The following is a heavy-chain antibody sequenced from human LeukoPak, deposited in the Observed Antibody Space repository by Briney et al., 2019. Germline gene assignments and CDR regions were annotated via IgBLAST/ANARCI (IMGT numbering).Heavy chain of an antibody. CDR2: IYTSGST. CDR3: ASSMATIDAFDI. V-gene: IGHV4-4*07. D-gene: IGHD5-24*01. J-gene: IGHJ3*02. Sequence: PSETLSLTCTVSGGSISSYYWSWIRQPAGKGLEWIGRIYTSGSTNYNPSLKSRVTISVDTSKNQFSLKLSSVTAADTAVYYCASSMATIDAFDIWAQGKMVTVSS. CDR1: GGSISSYY.